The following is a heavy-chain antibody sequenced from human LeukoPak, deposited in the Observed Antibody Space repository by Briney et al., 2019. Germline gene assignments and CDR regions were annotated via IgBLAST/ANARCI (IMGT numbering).Heavy chain of an antibody. Sequence: SETLSLTCTVSGGSITIYYWSWIRQPAGKGLEWIGRISTSGSTNSNPSLRSRVTISVDTSKNQFSLKLSSVTGADAAVYYCVSDYYFGSGSYSQNFDYWGKGTLVTVSS. D-gene: IGHD3-10*01. CDR1: GGSITIYY. CDR2: ISTSGST. CDR3: VSDYYFGSGSYSQNFDY. J-gene: IGHJ4*02. V-gene: IGHV4-4*07.